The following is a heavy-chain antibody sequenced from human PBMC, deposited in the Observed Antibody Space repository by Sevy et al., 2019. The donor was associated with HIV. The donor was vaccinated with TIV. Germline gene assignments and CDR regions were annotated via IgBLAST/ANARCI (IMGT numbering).Heavy chain of an antibody. CDR1: GVSFSNAW. D-gene: IGHD3-22*01. CDR2: IKCTIDGGPPP. Sequence: GGSLRLSCAASGVSFSNAWMNWVRQAPGKGLEWVGHIKCTIDGGPPPRYAAPVSDRFTISKDYSSDTLYVHLQMNSLGTQDTTLFYFTPDPAPSSDSSTYYYLCPGAYRGQGTLVTRSS. V-gene: IGHV3-15*07. J-gene: IGHJ4*02. CDR3: TPDPAPSSDSSTYYYLCPGAY.